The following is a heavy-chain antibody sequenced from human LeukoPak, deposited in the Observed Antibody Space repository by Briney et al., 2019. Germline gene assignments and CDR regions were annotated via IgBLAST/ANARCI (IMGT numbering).Heavy chain of an antibody. CDR3: ARPHCSSTSCYGYGMDV. CDR1: GFTFSSYE. CDR2: ISSSGSTI. V-gene: IGHV3-48*03. J-gene: IGHJ6*02. Sequence: GGSLRLSCAASGFTFSSYEMNWVRQAPGKGLGWVSYISSSGSTIYYADSVKGRFTISRDNAKNSLYLQMNSLRAEDTAVYYCARPHCSSTSCYGYGMDVWGQGTTVTVSS. D-gene: IGHD2-2*01.